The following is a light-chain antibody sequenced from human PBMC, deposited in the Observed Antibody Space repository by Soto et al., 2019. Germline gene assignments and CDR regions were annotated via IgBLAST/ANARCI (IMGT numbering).Light chain of an antibody. CDR3: QQYNSYSRTWT. CDR2: KAS. V-gene: IGKV1-5*03. J-gene: IGKJ1*01. CDR1: QSISSL. Sequence: DIQMTQSPSTLSASVGDRVTITCRASQSISSLLAWYQQKPGKAPKLLIYKASSLESGVPSRFSGSGSGTEFTLTISSLQPDDFATYYCQQYNSYSRTWTFGQGTKVDIK.